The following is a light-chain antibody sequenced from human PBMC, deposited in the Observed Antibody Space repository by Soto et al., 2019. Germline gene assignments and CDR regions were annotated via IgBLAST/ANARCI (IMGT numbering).Light chain of an antibody. CDR1: SSDVGSYNL. CDR2: EGS. CDR3: CSYAGSSTS. Sequence: QSALTQPASVSGSPGQSITISCTGTSSDVGSYNLVSGYQQHPGKAPKLMIYEGSKRPSGVSNRFSGSKSGNTASLTISGLQAEDEADYYCCSYAGSSTSFGGGTQLTV. J-gene: IGLJ2*01. V-gene: IGLV2-23*01.